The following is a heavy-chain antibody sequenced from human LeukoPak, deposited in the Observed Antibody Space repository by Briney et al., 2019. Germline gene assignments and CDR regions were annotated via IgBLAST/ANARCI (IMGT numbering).Heavy chain of an antibody. CDR1: GGSISSGGYY. Sequence: SQTLSLTCTVSGGSISSGGYYWSWIRQPPGKGLEWIGYIYHSGSTYYNPSLKSRVTISVDRSKNQFSLKLSSVTAADTAVYYCARDKVGPVDYYMDVWGKGTTVTVSS. V-gene: IGHV4-30-2*01. D-gene: IGHD1-26*01. CDR3: ARDKVGPVDYYMDV. J-gene: IGHJ6*03. CDR2: IYHSGST.